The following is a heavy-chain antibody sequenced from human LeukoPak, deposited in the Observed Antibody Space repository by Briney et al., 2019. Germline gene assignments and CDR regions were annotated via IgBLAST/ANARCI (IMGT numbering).Heavy chain of an antibody. Sequence: GGSLRLSCATSGFTFSRYAMHWVRQAPGKGLEWVALISFDANIGSNKYYADSVKGRFTISRDNSKNTLYLQMNSLRAEDTAVYYCARDGGYDFWSGYYQDYWGQGTLVTVSS. J-gene: IGHJ4*02. V-gene: IGHV3-30-3*01. CDR3: ARDGGYDFWSGYYQDY. D-gene: IGHD3-3*01. CDR2: ISFDANIGSNK. CDR1: GFTFSRYA.